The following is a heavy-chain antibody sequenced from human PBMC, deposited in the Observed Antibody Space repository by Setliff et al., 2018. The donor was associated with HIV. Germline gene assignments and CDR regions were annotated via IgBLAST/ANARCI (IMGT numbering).Heavy chain of an antibody. V-gene: IGHV4-61*09. Sequence: SETLSLTCVVSGDSIGSGSYYWSWIRQPAGKGLEWIGHIYTSGSTNYNPSLKSRVTISVDTSKTQFSLRLNSLTATDTALYYCARASVGATGLYAFDIWGQGTVVTVSS. CDR3: ARASVGATGLYAFDI. CDR1: GDSIGSGSYY. D-gene: IGHD1-26*01. CDR2: IYTSGST. J-gene: IGHJ3*02.